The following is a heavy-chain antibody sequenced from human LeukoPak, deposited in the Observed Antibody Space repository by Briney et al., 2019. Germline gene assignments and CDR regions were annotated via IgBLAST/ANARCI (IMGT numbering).Heavy chain of an antibody. CDR2: LSDGGHSS. CDR1: GFTFSSYA. CDR3: AFSPLGFNYGYAY. V-gene: IGHV3-23*01. Sequence: GGPLRLSCAASGFTFSSYAMNWVRQAPGKGLEWVSSLSDGGHSSFYADSVKGRFTIYRDDSQNILYLQMNNLSGDDTALYYCAFSPLGFNYGYAYWGQGTLVTVSS. J-gene: IGHJ4*02. D-gene: IGHD5-18*01.